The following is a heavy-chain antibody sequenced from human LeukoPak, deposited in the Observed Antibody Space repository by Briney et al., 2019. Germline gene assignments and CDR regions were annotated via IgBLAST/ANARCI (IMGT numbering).Heavy chain of an antibody. CDR3: ASYSSSLEYFHP. D-gene: IGHD6-13*01. CDR2: INYSGST. V-gene: IGHV4-59*01. J-gene: IGHJ1*01. CDR1: GGSIRGYY. Sequence: SETLSLTCTVSGGSIRGYYWSWIRQPPGKGLEWNAYINYSGSTNYNPSLKSRVAISVDTSKNQFSLKLSSVTAADTAVYYCASYSSSLEYFHPWGQGTLVTVSS.